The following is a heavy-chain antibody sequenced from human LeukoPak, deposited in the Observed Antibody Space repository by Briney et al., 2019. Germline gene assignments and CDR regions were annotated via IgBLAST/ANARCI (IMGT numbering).Heavy chain of an antibody. J-gene: IGHJ1*01. CDR3: ATQQLVRFVLRFQH. D-gene: IGHD6-13*01. CDR2: FDPEDGET. CDR1: GYTLTELS. Sequence: ASVKVSCKVSGYTLTELSMHWVRQAPGKGLEWMGRFDPEDGETIYAQKFQGRVTMTEDTSTNTASMELSSLRSEDTAVYYCATQQLVRFVLRFQHWGQGTLVTVSS. V-gene: IGHV1-24*01.